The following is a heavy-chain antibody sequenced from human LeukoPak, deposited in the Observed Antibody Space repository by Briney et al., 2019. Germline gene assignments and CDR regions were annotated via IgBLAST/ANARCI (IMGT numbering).Heavy chain of an antibody. CDR3: AKAAVGYSSSWCDY. Sequence: GRSLRLSCAASGFTFSNFLMHWVRQAPGKGLEWVAVISYDGSDKNYGDSVKGRFTISRDNSKNTLYLQMDSLRAEDTALYYCAKAAVGYSSSWCDYWGQGTLVTVSS. CDR1: GFTFSNFL. D-gene: IGHD6-13*01. J-gene: IGHJ4*02. CDR2: ISYDGSDK. V-gene: IGHV3-30-3*01.